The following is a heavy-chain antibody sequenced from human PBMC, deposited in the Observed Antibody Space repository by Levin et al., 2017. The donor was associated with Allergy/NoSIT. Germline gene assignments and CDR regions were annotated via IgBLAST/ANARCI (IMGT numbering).Heavy chain of an antibody. J-gene: IGHJ4*02. V-gene: IGHV3-48*04. CDR1: GFTFEIYG. CDR2: ISASGSPT. CDR3: ARGLFDF. D-gene: IGHD5-12*01. Sequence: GGSLRLSCSVSGFTFEIYGMNWVRQAPGKRLEWVSHISASGSPTYYADPVRGRFTISRDNAKQSLYLQMTSLRVEDTAVYYCARGLFDFWGQGALVIVSS.